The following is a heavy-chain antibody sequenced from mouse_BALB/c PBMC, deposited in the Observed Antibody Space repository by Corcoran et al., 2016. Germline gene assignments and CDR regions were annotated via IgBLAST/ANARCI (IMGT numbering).Heavy chain of an antibody. CDR1: GFNIKDYY. Sequence: EVQLQQSGAELVRPGALVKLSCKASGFNIKDYYMHWVKQRPEQGLEWVGWIDPENGNTIYDPKFQGKARITADTSSKTAYLQLSSLTSEDTAVYYCASIYYDYAWFAYGGQGTLVTVSA. J-gene: IGHJ3*01. CDR3: ASIYYDYAWFAY. CDR2: IDPENGNT. D-gene: IGHD2-4*01. V-gene: IGHV14-1*02.